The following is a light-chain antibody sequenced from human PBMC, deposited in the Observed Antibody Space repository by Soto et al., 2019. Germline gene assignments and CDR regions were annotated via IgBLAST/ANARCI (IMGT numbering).Light chain of an antibody. Sequence: EIVMTQSPATLSVSPGERATLSCRASQSVGSNLAWYQQKPGQAPRLLIYGASTRATGIPARFSGSGSGTNFPLTISSLQSEEFAIYFCQQYNNWPPDRTFGQGTKVEIK. CDR1: QSVGSN. CDR2: GAS. V-gene: IGKV3-15*01. J-gene: IGKJ1*01. CDR3: QQYNNWPPDRT.